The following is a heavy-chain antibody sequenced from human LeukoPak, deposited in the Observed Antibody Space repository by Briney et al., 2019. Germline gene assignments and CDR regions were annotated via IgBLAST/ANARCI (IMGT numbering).Heavy chain of an antibody. J-gene: IGHJ4*02. D-gene: IGHD6-19*01. Sequence: GSLRLSCAASGFTFSGSAMHWVRQASGKGLEWVGRIRSKANSYATAYAASVKGRFTISRDDSKNTAYLQMNSLKTEDTAVYYCTTRGYSSGWYGGYWGQGTLVTVSS. CDR2: IRSKANSYAT. CDR3: TTRGYSSGWYGGY. CDR1: GFTFSGSA. V-gene: IGHV3-73*01.